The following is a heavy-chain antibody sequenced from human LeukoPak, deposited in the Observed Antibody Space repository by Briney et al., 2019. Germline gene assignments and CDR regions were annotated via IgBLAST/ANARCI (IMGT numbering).Heavy chain of an antibody. CDR1: GFTFSSYG. J-gene: IGHJ4*01. CDR2: ISGSGGST. CDR3: ARGEYGSGSYHIDY. Sequence: GGSLRLSCAASGFTFSSYGMSWVRQAPGKGLEWVSAISGSGGSTYYADSVKGRFTISRDNAKNSLYLQMNSLRAEDTAVYYCARGEYGSGSYHIDYWGQGTLVTVSS. D-gene: IGHD3-10*01. V-gene: IGHV3-23*01.